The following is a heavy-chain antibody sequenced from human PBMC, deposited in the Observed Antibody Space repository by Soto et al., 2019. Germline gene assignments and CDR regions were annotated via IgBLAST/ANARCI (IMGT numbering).Heavy chain of an antibody. CDR1: GFTFSSFR. V-gene: IGHV3-48*01. J-gene: IGHJ4*02. D-gene: IGHD3-22*01. CDR2: IGAGSSPI. Sequence: PGGSLRLSRAASGFTFSSFRLNWVRQAPGKGLEWVSYIGAGSSPIYYADSVKGRFTISRDNAKSSLYLQMNSLRVVDTAVYYCVRGHDSTGYLFDHWGQGTPVTVSS. CDR3: VRGHDSTGYLFDH.